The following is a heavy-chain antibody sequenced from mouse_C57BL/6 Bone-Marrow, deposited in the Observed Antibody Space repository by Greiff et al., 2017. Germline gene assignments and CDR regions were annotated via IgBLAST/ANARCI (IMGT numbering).Heavy chain of an antibody. Sequence: QVQLQQSGPGLVAPSQSLSITCTASGFSLTSYGVSWVRQPPGKGLEWLGAIWGDGSSNYHSALISRLSISKDNPKSHAFSILNSLQTEDTATYDCAPLYCYGGGFAYWGQGTLVTVSA. V-gene: IGHV2-3*01. J-gene: IGHJ3*01. D-gene: IGHD1-1*01. CDR2: IWGDGSS. CDR3: APLYCYGGGFAY. CDR1: GFSLTSYG.